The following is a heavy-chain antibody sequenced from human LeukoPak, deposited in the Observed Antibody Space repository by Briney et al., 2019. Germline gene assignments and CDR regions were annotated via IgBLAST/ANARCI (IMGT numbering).Heavy chain of an antibody. V-gene: IGHV3-64*01. CDR1: GFTFSSYA. Sequence: GGSLRLSCAASGFTFSSYAMHWVRQAPGKGLEYVSAISSNGGSTYYANSVKGRFTISRDNSKNTLYLQMGSLRAEDTAVYYCARDSRSGWYHDYWGQGTLVTVSS. D-gene: IGHD6-19*01. J-gene: IGHJ4*02. CDR3: ARDSRSGWYHDY. CDR2: ISSNGGST.